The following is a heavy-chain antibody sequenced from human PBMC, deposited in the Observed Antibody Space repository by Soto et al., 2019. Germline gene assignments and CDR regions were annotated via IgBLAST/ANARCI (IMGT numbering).Heavy chain of an antibody. V-gene: IGHV4-38-2*01. Sequence: PSETLSLTCAVSGDSIIGIYHWAWIRQPPGRSLEWIASIFHTGTTYYTPSLKSRVTISVDTSKNQFSLRLRSVTAADAAVYYCASPRQGNYDFLIGYYALDYWGPGTLVTVSS. CDR3: ASPRQGNYDFLIGYYALDY. D-gene: IGHD3-3*01. J-gene: IGHJ4*02. CDR1: GDSIIGIYH. CDR2: IFHTGTT.